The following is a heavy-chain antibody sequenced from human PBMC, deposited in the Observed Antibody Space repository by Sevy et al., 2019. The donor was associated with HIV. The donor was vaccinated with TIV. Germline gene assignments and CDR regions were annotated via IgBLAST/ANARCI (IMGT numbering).Heavy chain of an antibody. CDR3: ATCSPDYYYGMDV. CDR1: GGSMSGYS. V-gene: IGHV4-59*01. Sequence: SETLSLTCTVSGGSMSGYSLTWIRQPPGKGLEWIGYFYYSRTTNYNPSLKSRVTISVDRSKNQFSLKLNSVTAADTAVYYCATCSPDYYYGMDVWGQGTRSPSP. J-gene: IGHJ6*02. CDR2: FYYSRTT. D-gene: IGHD2-15*01.